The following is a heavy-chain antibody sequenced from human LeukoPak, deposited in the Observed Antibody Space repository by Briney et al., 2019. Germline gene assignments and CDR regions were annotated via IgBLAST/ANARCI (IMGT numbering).Heavy chain of an antibody. CDR1: GFTSSSYS. V-gene: IGHV3-48*02. CDR3: ARHYYGEGSVDH. CDR2: ITSSSSSI. Sequence: GGSLRLSCAASGFTSSSYSMNGVRQAPGKGLEWISYITSSSSSIHYADSVKGRFTVSRDNAKNSVFLQMNSLRDEDTAVYYCARHYYGEGSVDHWGQGTLVTVSS. D-gene: IGHD1-26*01. J-gene: IGHJ4*02.